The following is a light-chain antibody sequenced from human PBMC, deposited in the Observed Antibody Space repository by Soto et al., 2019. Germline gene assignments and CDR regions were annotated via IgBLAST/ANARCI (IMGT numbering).Light chain of an antibody. V-gene: IGKV3-11*01. CDR3: QQRLNWPPG. CDR2: DAS. CDR1: QSVTNY. Sequence: DIFLTQSPDWLCLSPGEGATLTCSASQSVTNYIAWYQQRPGLAPRLLIYDASNRATGVPARFSGSRSGTDFTLTISDLEPADFGLYYCQQRLNWPPGFGQGTKVDIK. J-gene: IGKJ1*01.